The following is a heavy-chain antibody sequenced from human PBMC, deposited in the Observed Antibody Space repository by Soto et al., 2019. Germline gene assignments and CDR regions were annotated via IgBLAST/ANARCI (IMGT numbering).Heavy chain of an antibody. Sequence: QVRLVQSGAEVKKPGASVKVSCKPPRHTFATHDPPPPPHARGPGLEWMGWMNPTSGNTGYAQKFQDRVTLTRDTSMNTAYMELSSLRSDDTAVYYCTRRLSRWLKSEEDPREDFDYWGQGTLVSVAS. J-gene: IGHJ4*02. V-gene: IGHV1-8*01. CDR3: TRRLSRWLKSEEDPREDFDY. CDR2: MNPTSGNT. CDR1: RHTFATHD. D-gene: IGHD3-16*02.